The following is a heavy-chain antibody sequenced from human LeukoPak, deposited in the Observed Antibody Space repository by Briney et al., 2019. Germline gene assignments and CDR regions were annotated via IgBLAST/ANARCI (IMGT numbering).Heavy chain of an antibody. CDR3: ARGLDDYEDAFDI. D-gene: IGHD4-17*01. CDR2: MNPNSGTT. V-gene: IGHV1-8*03. Sequence: ASVKVSCKASGYTFTNYDIHWVRQATGQGLEWVGWMNPNSGTTGYAQKFQGRVTLTRDTSISTAYMELSSLRSEDTALYYCARGLDDYEDAFDIWGQGTMVTVSS. CDR1: GYTFTNYD. J-gene: IGHJ3*02.